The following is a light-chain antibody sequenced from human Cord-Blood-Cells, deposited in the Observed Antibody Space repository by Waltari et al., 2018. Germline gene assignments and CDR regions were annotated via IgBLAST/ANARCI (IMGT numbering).Light chain of an antibody. Sequence: SSELTQDTAVSVSLGQPVRITRHGARLSSHYASWNQQKPGQAPVFVIYGKNNRPSWIPDRFSGSSSGNTASLTITGAQAEDEADYYCNSRDSSGNHPVVFGGGTKLTVL. CDR1: RLSSHY. V-gene: IGLV3-19*01. CDR3: NSRDSSGNHPVV. J-gene: IGLJ2*01. CDR2: GKN.